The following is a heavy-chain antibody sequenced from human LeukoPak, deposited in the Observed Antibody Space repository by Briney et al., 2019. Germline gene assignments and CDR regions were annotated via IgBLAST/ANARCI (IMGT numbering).Heavy chain of an antibody. J-gene: IGHJ5*02. Sequence: GASVKVSCKASGYTFTTYYMHWVRQAPGQGLEWMGWINPNSGGTNYAQKFQGRVTMTRDTSISTAYMELSRLRSDDTAVYYCARETYYYDSSGYTSWGQGTLVTVSS. D-gene: IGHD3-22*01. CDR1: GYTFTTYY. CDR2: INPNSGGT. V-gene: IGHV1-2*02. CDR3: ARETYYYDSSGYTS.